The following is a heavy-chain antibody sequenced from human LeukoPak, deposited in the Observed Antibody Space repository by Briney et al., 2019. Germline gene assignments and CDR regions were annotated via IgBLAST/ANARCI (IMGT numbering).Heavy chain of an antibody. CDR2: INHSGST. Sequence: IGEINHSGSTYYNPSLKSRVTISVDSSKNQFSLKLTSVTAADTAVYYCATLGEYYDSSGYYYNWGQGTLVTVSS. D-gene: IGHD3-22*01. CDR3: ATLGEYYDSSGYYYN. J-gene: IGHJ4*02. V-gene: IGHV4-34*01.